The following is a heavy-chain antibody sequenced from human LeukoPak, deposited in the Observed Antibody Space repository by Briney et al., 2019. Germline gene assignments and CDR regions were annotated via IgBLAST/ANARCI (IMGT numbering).Heavy chain of an antibody. Sequence: GGSLRLSCASSGFTFSSYAMSWVRQAPGKGLEWVSVIYSTGSTYYADSVKGRFTISRDNSKNTLYLQMNSLRAEDTAVYYCSTIDYWGQGTLVTVSS. J-gene: IGHJ4*02. CDR3: STIDY. CDR2: IYSTGST. CDR1: GFTFSSYA. V-gene: IGHV3-66*01.